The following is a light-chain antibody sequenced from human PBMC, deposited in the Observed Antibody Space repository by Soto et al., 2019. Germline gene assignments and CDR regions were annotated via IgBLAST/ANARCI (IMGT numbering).Light chain of an antibody. CDR1: SSDVGAYKF. J-gene: IGLJ3*02. CDR3: CSSPGDFTWV. CDR2: NVN. Sequence: QLVLTQPASVSGSPGQSITIFCSGTSSDVGAYKFVSWFQQHPGKAPKLLIYNVNERPSGVPDRFSGSKSGNTASLTISGLQADDEADYYCCSSPGDFTWVFGGGTKLTVL. V-gene: IGLV2-11*01.